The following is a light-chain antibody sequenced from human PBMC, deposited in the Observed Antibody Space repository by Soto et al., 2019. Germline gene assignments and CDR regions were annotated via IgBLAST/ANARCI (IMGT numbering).Light chain of an antibody. J-gene: IGLJ3*02. Sequence: QSALTQPASVSGSPGQSITISCIGTSSDVGGYNYVSWYQHHPDKVPKLMIYEVTNRPSGVSYRFSGSKSGNTASLTISGLQAEDEANYYCSSFRTGSTLVVFGGGTKVTVL. CDR2: EVT. V-gene: IGLV2-14*01. CDR3: SSFRTGSTLVV. CDR1: SSDVGGYNY.